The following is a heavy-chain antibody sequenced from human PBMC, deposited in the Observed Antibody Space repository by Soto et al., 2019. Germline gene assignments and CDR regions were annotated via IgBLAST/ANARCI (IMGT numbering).Heavy chain of an antibody. CDR1: GYTFSSYA. Sequence: PGESLELYCAASGYTFSSYAMSWVRQAPGKGLEWVSAISGSGGSTYYADSVKGRFTISRDNSKNTLYLQMNSLRAEDTAAYYCAKDPGNIAVAGHDAFDIWGQGTMVTVSS. D-gene: IGHD6-19*01. V-gene: IGHV3-23*01. J-gene: IGHJ3*02. CDR3: AKDPGNIAVAGHDAFDI. CDR2: ISGSGGST.